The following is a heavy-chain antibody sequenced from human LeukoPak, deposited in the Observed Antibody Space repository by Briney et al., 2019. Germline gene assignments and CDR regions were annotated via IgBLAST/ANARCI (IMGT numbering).Heavy chain of an antibody. D-gene: IGHD3-9*01. Sequence: RGGSLRLSCAASGFTFSSYGMHWVRQAPGKGLEWVAVISYDGSNTYYADSVKGRFTISRDNSKNTLYLQMNSLRAEDTALYYCAKDQCTGYGILTGTFDYWGQGTLVTVSS. CDR1: GFTFSSYG. J-gene: IGHJ4*02. CDR2: ISYDGSNT. V-gene: IGHV3-30*18. CDR3: AKDQCTGYGILTGTFDY.